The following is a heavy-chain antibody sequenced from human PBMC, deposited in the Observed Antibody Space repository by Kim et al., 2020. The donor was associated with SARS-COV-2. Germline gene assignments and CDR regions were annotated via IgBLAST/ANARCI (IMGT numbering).Heavy chain of an antibody. CDR1: GYTFTTYG. CDR2: ISVYNGNT. J-gene: IGHJ5*02. D-gene: IGHD6-6*01. Sequence: ASVKVSCKASGYTFTTYGISWVRQAPGQGLEWMGWISVYNGNTDYAQKFQGRVTMTTDTSTSTVYMELRTLTSDDTGIYYCARDWIAARPGWFDPWGQGTLVTVSS. V-gene: IGHV1-18*04. CDR3: ARDWIAARPGWFDP.